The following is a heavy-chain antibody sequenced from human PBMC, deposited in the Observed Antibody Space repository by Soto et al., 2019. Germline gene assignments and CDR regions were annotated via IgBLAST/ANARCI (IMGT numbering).Heavy chain of an antibody. D-gene: IGHD3-22*01. CDR1: GFTFSSYA. V-gene: IGHV3-23*01. CDR3: AKDRHPGSGYYYVVDY. Sequence: GGSLRLSCAASGFTFSSYAMSWVRQARGKGLEWVSVFSGSGGSTYYADSVKGRFTISRDNSKNTLYLQMNSLRAEDTAVYYCAKDRHPGSGYYYVVDYWGQGTLVTVSS. J-gene: IGHJ4*02. CDR2: FSGSGGST.